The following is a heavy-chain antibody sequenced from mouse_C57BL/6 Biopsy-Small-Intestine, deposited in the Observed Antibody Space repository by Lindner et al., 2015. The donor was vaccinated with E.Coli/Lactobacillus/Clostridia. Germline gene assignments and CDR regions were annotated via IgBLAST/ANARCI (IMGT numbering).Heavy chain of an antibody. V-gene: IGHV3-8*01. CDR1: GYSITSDY. CDR2: ISYSGST. J-gene: IGHJ4*01. Sequence: VQLQESGPGLAKPSQTLSLTCSVTGYSITSDYWNWIRKFPGNKLEYMGYISYSGSTYYNPSLKSRISITRDTSKNQYYLQLNSVTTGDAATYYCARRAYYSNYAMDYWGQGTSVTVSS. CDR3: ARRAYYSNYAMDY. D-gene: IGHD2-5*01.